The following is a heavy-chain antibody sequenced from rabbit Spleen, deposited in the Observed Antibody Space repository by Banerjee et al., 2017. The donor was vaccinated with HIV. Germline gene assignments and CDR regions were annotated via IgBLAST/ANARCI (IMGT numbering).Heavy chain of an antibody. CDR2: IDPIFGIS. Sequence: QEQLVESGGGLVQPGGSLTLTCTVSGFDISKYGVTWVRQAPGKGLEWIGYIDPIFGISYYATWVNGRFTISSHDAQNTLYLQLKSLTAADTATYFCARDAAGREDFNLWGQGTLVTVS. CDR1: GFDISKYG. J-gene: IGHJ4*01. V-gene: IGHV1S47*01. CDR3: ARDAAGREDFNL. D-gene: IGHD4-2*01.